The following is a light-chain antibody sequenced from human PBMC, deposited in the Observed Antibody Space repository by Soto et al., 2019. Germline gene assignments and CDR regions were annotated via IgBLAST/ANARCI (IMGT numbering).Light chain of an antibody. CDR2: GSS. CDR1: SSNIGAGYD. CDR3: QSYDSSLSGVV. V-gene: IGLV1-40*01. Sequence: QSVLTQPPSVSGAPGQRVTISCTGSSSNIGAGYDVQWYQQLPQTAPKLLMYGSSNRPSGVPDRFSGSKSGTSASLAITGLQAEDEADYYCQSYDSSLSGVVFGGGTQLTVL. J-gene: IGLJ2*01.